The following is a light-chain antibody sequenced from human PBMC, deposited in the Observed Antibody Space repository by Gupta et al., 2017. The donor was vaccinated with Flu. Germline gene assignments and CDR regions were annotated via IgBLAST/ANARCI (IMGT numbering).Light chain of an antibody. Sequence: QSALTQPPSASGSPGQSVPISCTGTSSDVGGYNYVSWYQQHPGKAPKLMFYEVSKRPEGVPDRFSGSKSGNTASLTVSGLQAEDEADYYCSSYAGSNNLVFGGGTKLTVL. V-gene: IGLV2-8*01. CDR1: SSDVGGYNY. CDR3: SSYAGSNNLV. CDR2: EVS. J-gene: IGLJ2*01.